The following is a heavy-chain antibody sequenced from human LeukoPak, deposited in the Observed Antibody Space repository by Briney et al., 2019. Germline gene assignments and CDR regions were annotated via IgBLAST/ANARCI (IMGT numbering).Heavy chain of an antibody. CDR2: ISYDGSNK. J-gene: IGHJ6*02. CDR3: AKDVVVVAAVYYYGMDV. D-gene: IGHD2-15*01. CDR1: GFTFSRYG. Sequence: GGSLRLSCAASGFTFSRYGMHWVRQAPGKGLEWVAVISYDGSNKYYVDSVKGRFTISRDNSKNTLYLQMNSLRAEDTAVYYCAKDVVVVAAVYYYGMDVWGQGTTVTVSS. V-gene: IGHV3-30*18.